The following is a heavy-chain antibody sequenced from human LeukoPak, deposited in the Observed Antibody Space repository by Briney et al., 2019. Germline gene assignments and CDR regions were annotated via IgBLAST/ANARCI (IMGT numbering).Heavy chain of an antibody. Sequence: GGSLRLSCEASGFTLSNYWMYWVRQAPGKGLVWVSRIISDGSSNYADSVKGRFTISRDNAKNTLYLQMNSLRAEDTAVYYCVRGVYASGSSPWGQGTLVTVPS. V-gene: IGHV3-74*01. J-gene: IGHJ5*02. D-gene: IGHD3-10*01. CDR1: GFTLSNYW. CDR3: VRGVYASGSSP. CDR2: IISDGSS.